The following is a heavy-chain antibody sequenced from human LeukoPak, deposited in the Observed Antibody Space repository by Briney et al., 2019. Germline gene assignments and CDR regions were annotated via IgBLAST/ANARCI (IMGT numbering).Heavy chain of an antibody. D-gene: IGHD2-2*01. Sequence: GGSLRLSCATSGFTFSSYGMHWVRQAPGKGLEWVAFIRYDGSNKYYADSVKGRFTISRDNSKNTQYLQMNSLRAEDTAVYYCARDRESYYCSTTNCYLNYWGQGSLVTVSS. J-gene: IGHJ4*02. CDR2: IRYDGSNK. CDR3: ARDRESYYCSTTNCYLNY. CDR1: GFTFSSYG. V-gene: IGHV3-30*02.